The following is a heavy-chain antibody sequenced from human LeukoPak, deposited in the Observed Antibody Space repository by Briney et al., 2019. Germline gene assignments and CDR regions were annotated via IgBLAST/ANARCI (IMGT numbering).Heavy chain of an antibody. CDR3: ARHRDGYNQLDY. V-gene: IGHV4-39*01. CDR1: GGSIITNDYW. Sequence: SETLSLTCVVSGGSIITNDYWWGWIRQPPVKGLDWIGTIDHAGTTFYNVSLKSRVTISVDTPHNQFSRRLNSVCAADTAGYYCARHRDGYNQLDYWGQGTLVTVSS. D-gene: IGHD5-24*01. J-gene: IGHJ4*02. CDR2: IDHAGTT.